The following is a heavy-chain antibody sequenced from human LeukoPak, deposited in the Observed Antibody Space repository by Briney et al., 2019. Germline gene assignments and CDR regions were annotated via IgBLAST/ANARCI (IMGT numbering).Heavy chain of an antibody. V-gene: IGHV1-8*01. Sequence: ASVKVSCKASGYTFTSYDINWVRQATGQGLEWMGWMNPNSGNTGYAQKFQGRVTMARNTSISTAYMELSSLRSEDTAVYYCARDLWIYYGSGSYYNYLGLDPWGQGTLVTVSS. D-gene: IGHD3-10*01. CDR3: ARDLWIYYGSGSYYNYLGLDP. CDR2: MNPNSGNT. J-gene: IGHJ5*02. CDR1: GYTFTSYD.